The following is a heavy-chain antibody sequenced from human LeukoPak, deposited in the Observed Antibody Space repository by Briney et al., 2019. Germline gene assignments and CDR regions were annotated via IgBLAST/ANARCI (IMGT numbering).Heavy chain of an antibody. V-gene: IGHV4-34*01. CDR1: GGSFSGYY. D-gene: IGHD5-12*01. CDR2: INHSGST. Sequence: PSETLSLTCAVYGGSFSGYYWSWIRQPPGKGLEWIGEINHSGSTNYNPSLKSRVTISVDTSKNQFSLKLSSVTAADTAVYYCARGMGLVATEDSASGDYWGQGTLVTVSS. CDR3: ARGMGLVATEDSASGDY. J-gene: IGHJ4*02.